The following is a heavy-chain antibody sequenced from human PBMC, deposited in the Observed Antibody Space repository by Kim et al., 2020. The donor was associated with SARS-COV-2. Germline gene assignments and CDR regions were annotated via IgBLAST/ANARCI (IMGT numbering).Heavy chain of an antibody. D-gene: IGHD6-13*01. CDR3: ARGRAAADPYSWFDP. CDR1: GYTFTRYD. V-gene: IGHV1-18*01. J-gene: IGHJ5*02. Sequence: ASVKVSCKASGYTFTRYDINWVRQAPGQGLEWMGWISPYSGNTNHAQKFQGRVTMTTDTSTNTAYMELRSLRSDDRAVYYCARGRAAADPYSWFDPWGQGTLVTVSS. CDR2: ISPYSGNT.